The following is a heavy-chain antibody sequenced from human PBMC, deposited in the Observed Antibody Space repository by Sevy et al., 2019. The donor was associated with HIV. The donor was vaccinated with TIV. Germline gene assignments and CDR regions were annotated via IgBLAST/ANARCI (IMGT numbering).Heavy chain of an antibody. CDR1: GFTFSSYG. CDR3: ARDREGYSSRWYFFDY. Sequence: GGSLRLSCVASGFTFSSYGMHWVRQAPGKGLEWVAVIWYDGSNKYYADSVKGRFTISRDNSKNTLYLQMNSLRAEDTAVYYCARDREGYSSRWYFFDYWGQGTLVTVSS. D-gene: IGHD6-13*01. V-gene: IGHV3-33*08. CDR2: IWYDGSNK. J-gene: IGHJ4*02.